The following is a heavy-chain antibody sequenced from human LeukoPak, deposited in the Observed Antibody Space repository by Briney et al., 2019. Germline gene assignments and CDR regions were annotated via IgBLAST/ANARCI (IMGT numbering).Heavy chain of an antibody. CDR2: IYYSGST. J-gene: IGHJ4*02. V-gene: IGHV4-31*03. D-gene: IGHD3-3*01. CDR1: GDSISSGGYY. Sequence: SETLSLTCTVSGDSISSGGYYWRWIRQHPGKGLEWIGYIYYSGSTYYNPSLKSRVTISVDTSKNQFCLKLSSVTGADTAVYYCARLVYYDFWSGYFTFPVGDYWGQGTLVTVSS. CDR3: ARLVYYDFWSGYFTFPVGDY.